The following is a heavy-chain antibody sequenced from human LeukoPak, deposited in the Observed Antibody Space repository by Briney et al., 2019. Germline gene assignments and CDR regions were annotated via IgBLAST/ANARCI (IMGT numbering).Heavy chain of an antibody. J-gene: IGHJ4*02. D-gene: IGHD5-18*01. CDR2: IYHSGST. Sequence: NPSETLSLTCAVSGDSISSSNWWNWVRQPPGKGLEWIGEIYHSGSTHYNPSLKSRVTISVDTSKNQFSLKLSSVTAADTAVYYCARDGLPLKYWGQGTLVTVSS. CDR3: ARDGLPLKY. V-gene: IGHV4-4*02. CDR1: GDSISSSNW.